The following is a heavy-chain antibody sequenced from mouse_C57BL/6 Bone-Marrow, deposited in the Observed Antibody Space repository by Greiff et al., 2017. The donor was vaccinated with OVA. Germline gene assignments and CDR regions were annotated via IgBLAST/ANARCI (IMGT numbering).Heavy chain of an antibody. CDR2: ISSGGAYI. CDR3: TRDDYYGSSRYAMDY. D-gene: IGHD1-1*01. Sequence: EVKLMESGEGLVKPGGSLKLSCAASGFTFSSYAMSWVRQTPEKRLEWVAYISSGGAYIYYADTVKGRFTISRDNARNTLYLQMSSLKSEDTAMYYCTRDDYYGSSRYAMDYWGQGTSVTVSS. CDR1: GFTFSSYA. J-gene: IGHJ4*01. V-gene: IGHV5-9-1*02.